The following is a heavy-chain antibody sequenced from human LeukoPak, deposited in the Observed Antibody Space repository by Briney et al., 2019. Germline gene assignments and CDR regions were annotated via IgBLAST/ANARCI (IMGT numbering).Heavy chain of an antibody. CDR2: ITGSGGST. D-gene: IGHD2-21*01. CDR1: GVTFSNHA. Sequence: GGSLRLSCAASGVTFSNHAMSWVRQAPGKGLEWVSGITGSGGSTYHAESVKGRFTISRDNSNNALFLQMNSLITEDTATYYCAKDVCMGATCWMGASDSWGQGTTVIVSS. V-gene: IGHV3-23*01. CDR3: AKDVCMGATCWMGASDS. J-gene: IGHJ3*01.